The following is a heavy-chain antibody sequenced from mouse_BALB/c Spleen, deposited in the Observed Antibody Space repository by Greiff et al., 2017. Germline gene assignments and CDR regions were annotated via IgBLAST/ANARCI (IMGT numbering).Heavy chain of an antibody. CDR2: ISSGSSTI. CDR3: ARHYYGSSSYAMDY. Sequence: EVKLMESGGGLVQPGGSRKLSCAASGFTFSSFGMHWVRQAPEKGLEWVAYISSGSSTIYYADTVKGRFTISRDNPKNTLFLQMTSLRSEDTAMYYCARHYYGSSSYAMDYWGQGTSVTVSS. V-gene: IGHV5-17*02. D-gene: IGHD1-1*01. J-gene: IGHJ4*01. CDR1: GFTFSSFG.